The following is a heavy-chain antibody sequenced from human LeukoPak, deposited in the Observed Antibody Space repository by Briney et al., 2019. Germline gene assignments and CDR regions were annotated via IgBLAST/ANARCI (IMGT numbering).Heavy chain of an antibody. CDR2: IYTSGST. D-gene: IGHD3-22*01. CDR3: ARITMIVVKNHYWYFDL. J-gene: IGHJ2*01. CDR1: GGSISSYY. V-gene: IGHV4-4*07. Sequence: PSETLSLTCTVSGGSISSYYWSWIRQPAGKGLEWIGRIYTSGSTNYNPSLKSRVTISVDTSKNQFSLKLSSVTAADTAVYYCARITMIVVKNHYWYFDLWGRGTLVTVSS.